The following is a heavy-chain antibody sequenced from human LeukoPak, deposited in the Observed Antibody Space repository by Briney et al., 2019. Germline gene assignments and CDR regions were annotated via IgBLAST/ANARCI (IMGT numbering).Heavy chain of an antibody. D-gene: IGHD2-2*01. Sequence: GESLRLSCAGSGFTFNQYAMSWVRQAPGKGLEWVSGTSSSGVSTFYADSVKGRFTVSRDNSKNIMYLQMNSLRAEDTAVYYCAKSRGSSTSCLDNWGQGTLVTVSS. V-gene: IGHV3-23*01. CDR1: GFTFNQYA. J-gene: IGHJ4*02. CDR2: TSSSGVST. CDR3: AKSRGSSTSCLDN.